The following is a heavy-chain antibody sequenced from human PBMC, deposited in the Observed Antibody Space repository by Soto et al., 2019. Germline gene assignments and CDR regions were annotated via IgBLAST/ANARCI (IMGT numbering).Heavy chain of an antibody. V-gene: IGHV3-49*03. CDR1: GFTFGDYA. J-gene: IGHJ6*02. Sequence: GGSLRLSCTASGFTFGDYAMSWFRQAPGKGLEWVGFIRSKAYGGTTEYAASVKGRFTISRDDSKSIAYLQMNSLKTEDTAVYYCTRAYCSSTSCYLTPYYYGMDVWGQGTTVTVSS. CDR2: IRSKAYGGTT. CDR3: TRAYCSSTSCYLTPYYYGMDV. D-gene: IGHD2-2*01.